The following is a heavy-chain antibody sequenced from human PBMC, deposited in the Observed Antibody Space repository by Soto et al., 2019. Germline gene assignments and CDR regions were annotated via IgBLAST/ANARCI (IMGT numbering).Heavy chain of an antibody. CDR1: GYSFTSYW. V-gene: IGHV5-51*01. J-gene: IGHJ4*02. CDR3: ARQSDPYGGYVVGTD. Sequence: GDSLKVSWKGSGYSFTSYWIGWVRQMPGKGLEWMGIIYPGDSDTRYSPSFQGQVTISADKSISTAYLQWSSLKASDTAMYYCARQSDPYGGYVVGTDWGQGTLVTVSS. CDR2: IYPGDSDT. D-gene: IGHD5-12*01.